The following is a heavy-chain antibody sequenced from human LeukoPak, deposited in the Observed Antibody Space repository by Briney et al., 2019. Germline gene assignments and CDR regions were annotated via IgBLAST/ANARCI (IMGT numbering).Heavy chain of an antibody. CDR1: GGSFSDYY. V-gene: IGHV4-34*01. CDR3: ARGYYYDSI. D-gene: IGHD3-22*01. J-gene: IGHJ4*02. Sequence: SETLSLTCAVYGGSFSDYYWSWIRQPPGKGLEWIGEINHSGSTNYNPSLKSRVTISVDTSKNQFSLKLSSVTAADTAVYYCARGYYYDSIWGQGTLVTVSS. CDR2: INHSGST.